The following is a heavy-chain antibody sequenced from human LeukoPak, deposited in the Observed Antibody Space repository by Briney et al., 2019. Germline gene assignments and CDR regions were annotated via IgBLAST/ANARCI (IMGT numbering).Heavy chain of an antibody. CDR1: GGSFSGYY. J-gene: IGHJ4*02. Sequence: PSETLSLTCAVYGGSFSGYYWSWIRQPPGKGLEWIGEINHSGSTNYNPSLKSRVTISVDTSKNQFSLKLSSVTAADTAVYYCAREGVAARPNRLFGYWGQGTLVTVSS. D-gene: IGHD6-6*01. V-gene: IGHV4-34*01. CDR3: AREGVAARPNRLFGY. CDR2: INHSGST.